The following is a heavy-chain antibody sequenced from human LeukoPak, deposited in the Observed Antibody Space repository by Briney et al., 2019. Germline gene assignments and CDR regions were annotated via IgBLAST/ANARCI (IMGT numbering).Heavy chain of an antibody. CDR2: INSGSSYI. Sequence: GGSLRLSCAASGFTFSSYSMTWVRQAPGKGLEWVSSINSGSSYIYYGDSVKGRFIISRDNAKNSLYLQMNTLKAEDTAVYYCARAATYYFDSGVYYYLPLDFWGQGTLVTVSS. CDR1: GFTFSSYS. J-gene: IGHJ4*02. CDR3: ARAATYYFDSGVYYYLPLDF. V-gene: IGHV3-21*06. D-gene: IGHD3-22*01.